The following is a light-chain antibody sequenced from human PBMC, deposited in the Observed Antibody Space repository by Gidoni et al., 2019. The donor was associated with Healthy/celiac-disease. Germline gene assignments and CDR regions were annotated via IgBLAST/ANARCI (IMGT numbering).Light chain of an antibody. Sequence: DIQMTQSPSTLSASVGDRVTITCRASQSISSWLAWYQQKPGKAPKLLIYKAYSLESGVPSRFSGSGSGTEFTLTISSLQPDDFATYDCQQYNSYPYTFXQXTKLEIK. CDR1: QSISSW. CDR3: QQYNSYPYT. J-gene: IGKJ2*01. V-gene: IGKV1-5*03. CDR2: KAY.